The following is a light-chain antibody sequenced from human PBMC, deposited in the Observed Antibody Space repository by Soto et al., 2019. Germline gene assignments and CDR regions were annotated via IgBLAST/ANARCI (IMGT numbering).Light chain of an antibody. CDR3: QQDNNWPPST. V-gene: IGKV3-15*01. J-gene: IGKJ2*01. Sequence: EIVMTQSPATLSVSPGERATLSCRASQSVSSNLAWYQQKPGQAPRLLIYGASTRATGIPARFSGSGSGTEFTLTISSLQSEDFAVYYCQQDNNWPPSTFGQGTQLEIK. CDR2: GAS. CDR1: QSVSSN.